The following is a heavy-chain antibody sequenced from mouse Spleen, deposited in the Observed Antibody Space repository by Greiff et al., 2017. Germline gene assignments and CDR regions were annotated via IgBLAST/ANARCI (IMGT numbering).Heavy chain of an antibody. CDR2: INYDGSST. V-gene: IGHV5-16*01. CDR1: GFTFSDYY. D-gene: IGHD1-1*01. CDR3: ARGIITTVDWYFDV. Sequence: EVQRVESEGGLVQPGSSMKLSCTASGFTFSDYYMAWVRQVPEKGLEWVANINYDGSSTYYLDSLKSRFIISRDNAKNILYLQMSSLKSEDTATYYCARGIITTVDWYFDVWGTGTTVTVSS. J-gene: IGHJ1*03.